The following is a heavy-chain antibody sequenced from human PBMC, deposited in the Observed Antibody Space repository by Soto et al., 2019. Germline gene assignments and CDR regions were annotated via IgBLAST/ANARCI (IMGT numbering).Heavy chain of an antibody. CDR2: IYWDDDK. Sequence: QITLNESGPTVVRPTETLTLTCRFSGFSLTTSGVGVGWIRQSPGKAPEWLALIYWDDDKRYSASLKSRLTNTKDTSKNEVVLTLSDLDPTDTATYYCAHRVLRTVFGLVTTTAIYFDFWGQGTPVAVSS. D-gene: IGHD3-3*01. V-gene: IGHV2-5*02. CDR3: AHRVLRTVFGLVTTTAIYFDF. CDR1: GFSLTTSGVG. J-gene: IGHJ4*02.